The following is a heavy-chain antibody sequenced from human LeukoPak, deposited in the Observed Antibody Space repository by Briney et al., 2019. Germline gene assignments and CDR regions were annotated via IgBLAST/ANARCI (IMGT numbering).Heavy chain of an antibody. CDR2: INHSGST. Sequence: PSETLSLTCAVYGGSFSGYYWSWIRQPPGKGLEWIGEINHSGSTNYNPSLKSRVTISVDTSKNQFSLKLSSVTAADTAVYYCAETSIVLIGDAFDIWGQGTMITVSS. J-gene: IGHJ3*02. D-gene: IGHD2-8*01. V-gene: IGHV4-34*01. CDR3: AETSIVLIGDAFDI. CDR1: GGSFSGYY.